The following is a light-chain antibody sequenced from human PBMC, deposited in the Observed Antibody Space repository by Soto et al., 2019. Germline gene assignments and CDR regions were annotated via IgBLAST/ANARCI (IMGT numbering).Light chain of an antibody. J-gene: IGKJ2*01. CDR1: QGVTYN. V-gene: IGKV3-15*01. CDR3: QQYNNWPHT. CDR2: GAS. Sequence: EIVMTQSPATLSVSPGESATLSCRASQGVTYNLAWYQQKPGQAPRLLIYGASTRATGIPARFSGSGSGTEFTLTISSLQSEEFAVYHCQQYNNWPHTFGRGTKLEIK.